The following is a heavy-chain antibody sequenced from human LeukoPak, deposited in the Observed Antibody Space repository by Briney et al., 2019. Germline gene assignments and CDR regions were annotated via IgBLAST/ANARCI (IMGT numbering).Heavy chain of an antibody. D-gene: IGHD1-26*01. CDR1: GGSISSYY. CDR2: IYTSGNT. Sequence: SETLSLTCTGSGGSISSYYWSSIQQPAGNGLEWIGLIYTSGNTNYNPSLKSRVTMSVDTSKNQFSLKLSSVTAAYTAVYYCARSGSYAPVDYWGQGTLVTVSS. V-gene: IGHV4-4*07. CDR3: ARSGSYAPVDY. J-gene: IGHJ4*02.